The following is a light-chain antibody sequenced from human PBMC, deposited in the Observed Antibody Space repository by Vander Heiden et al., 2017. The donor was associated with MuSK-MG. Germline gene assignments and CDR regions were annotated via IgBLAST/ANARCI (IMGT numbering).Light chain of an antibody. CDR3: QQSDSTPLT. CDR2: AAS. CDR1: QSISSY. V-gene: IGKV1-39*01. J-gene: IGKJ4*01. Sequence: IQITQSPSSLSASVGDRVTITCRASQSISSYLNWYQQKPGKAPKLLIYAASSLQSGVPSRFSDSGSGTDFTLTISSLQPEDFATYYCQQSDSTPLTFGGGTKVEIK.